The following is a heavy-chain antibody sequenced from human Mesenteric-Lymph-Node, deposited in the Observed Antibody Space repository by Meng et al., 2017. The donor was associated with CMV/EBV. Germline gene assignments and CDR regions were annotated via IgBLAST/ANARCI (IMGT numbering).Heavy chain of an antibody. CDR2: ISSSGSTI. Sequence: GESLKISCAASGFTFSSYEMNWVRQAPGKGLEWVSYISSSGSTIYYADSVKGRFTISRDNAKNSLYLQMNSLRAEDTAVYYCARDRGRGLGDAFDIWGQGTMVTVSS. D-gene: IGHD3-16*01. J-gene: IGHJ3*02. V-gene: IGHV3-48*03. CDR1: GFTFSSYE. CDR3: ARDRGRGLGDAFDI.